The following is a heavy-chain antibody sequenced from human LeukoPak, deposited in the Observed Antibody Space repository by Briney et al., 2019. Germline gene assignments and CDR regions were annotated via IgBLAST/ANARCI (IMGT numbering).Heavy chain of an antibody. Sequence: GESLKIPRKGFGYRFPSYWIGLLRQMPGKGLEWMGFIYPGDSDTRYSPSFQGQVTISAGKSISTAYLQWSSLRASDTAMYYCARQVSSGWYYFDYWGQGTLVTVSS. CDR2: IYPGDSDT. D-gene: IGHD6-19*01. V-gene: IGHV5-51*01. J-gene: IGHJ4*02. CDR3: ARQVSSGWYYFDY. CDR1: GYRFPSYW.